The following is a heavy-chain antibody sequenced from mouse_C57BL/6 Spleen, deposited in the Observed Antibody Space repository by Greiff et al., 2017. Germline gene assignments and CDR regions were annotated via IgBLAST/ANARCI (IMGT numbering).Heavy chain of an antibody. CDR2: IYPYNGVS. V-gene: IGHV1-31*01. CDR3: ARSGDGYYGYFDV. CDR1: GYSFTGYY. J-gene: IGHJ1*03. Sequence: VQLQQSGPELVKPGASVKISCKASGYSFTGYYMHWVKQSHGNILDWIGYIYPYNGVSSYNQKFKGKATLTVDTSYSTAYMELRSLTSEDSAVYYCARSGDGYYGYFDVWGTGTTVTVSS. D-gene: IGHD2-3*01.